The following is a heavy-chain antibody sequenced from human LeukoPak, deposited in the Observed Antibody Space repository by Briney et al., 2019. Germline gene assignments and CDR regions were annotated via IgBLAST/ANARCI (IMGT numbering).Heavy chain of an antibody. CDR2: ISGSGGST. J-gene: IGHJ4*02. CDR1: GFTFSSYG. CDR3: ATELAYCGDDCYSALDY. V-gene: IGHV3-23*01. Sequence: PGGSLRLSCAASGFTFSSYGMSWVRQAPGKGLELVSAISGSGGSTYYADSVKGRFTISRDNSKNTLYLQMSSLRAEDTAVYYCATELAYCGDDCYSALDYWGQGTLVTVSS. D-gene: IGHD2-21*02.